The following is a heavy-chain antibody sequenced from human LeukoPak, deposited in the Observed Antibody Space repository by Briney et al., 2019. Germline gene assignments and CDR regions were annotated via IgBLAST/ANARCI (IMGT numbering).Heavy chain of an antibody. V-gene: IGHV4-61*02. CDR2: ISSSGST. D-gene: IGHD6-13*01. J-gene: IGHJ4*02. Sequence: SSETLSLTCTVSGDSISSGDYYWSWIRQPAGKGLEWIGRISSSGSTDYNPSLKSRVTISVDTSKNQFSLKLSSVTAADTAVYYCARETSSSLDFIFDYWGQGTLVTVSS. CDR3: ARETSSSLDFIFDY. CDR1: GDSISSGDYY.